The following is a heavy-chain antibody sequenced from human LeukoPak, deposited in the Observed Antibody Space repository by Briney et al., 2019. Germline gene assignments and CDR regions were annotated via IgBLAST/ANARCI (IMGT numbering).Heavy chain of an antibody. CDR2: INHSGST. V-gene: IGHV4-34*01. CDR3: ARGYSSGWYSY. CDR1: GGSFSGYY. D-gene: IGHD6-19*01. J-gene: IGHJ4*02. Sequence: SETLSLTCAVYGGSFSGYYWSWIRQPPGKGLEWIGEINHSGSTNYNPSLKSRVTISVDTPKNQFSLKLSSVTAADTAVYYCARGYSSGWYSYWGQGTLVTVSS.